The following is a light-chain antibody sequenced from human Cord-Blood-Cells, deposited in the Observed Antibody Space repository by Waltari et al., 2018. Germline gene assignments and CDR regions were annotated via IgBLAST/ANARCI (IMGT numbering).Light chain of an antibody. CDR3: CSYAGSYTYV. V-gene: IGLV2-11*01. CDR1: SRHVGGSTY. CDR2: DVS. Sequence: QSALTQPRSVSGSPGQSVTIPCPGTSRHVGGSTYVSWYQQHPGKAPNLMIYDVSKRPSGVPDRFSGSKSGNTASLTISGLQAEDEADYYCCSYAGSYTYVFGTGTKVTVL. J-gene: IGLJ1*01.